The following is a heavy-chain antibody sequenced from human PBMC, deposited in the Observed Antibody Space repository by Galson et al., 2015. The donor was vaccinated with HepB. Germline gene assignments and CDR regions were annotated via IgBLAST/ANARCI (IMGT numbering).Heavy chain of an antibody. CDR1: GFTFSSYA. J-gene: IGHJ4*02. CDR2: ISGSGGST. CDR3: AKDGYGSSWYRYYFDY. V-gene: IGHV3-23*01. D-gene: IGHD6-13*01. Sequence: SLRLSCAASGFTFSSYAMSWDRQAPGKGLEWVSAISGSGGSTYYADSVKGRFTITRDNSKNTLYLQMNSLRAEDTAVYYCAKDGYGSSWYRYYFDYWGQGTLVTVSS.